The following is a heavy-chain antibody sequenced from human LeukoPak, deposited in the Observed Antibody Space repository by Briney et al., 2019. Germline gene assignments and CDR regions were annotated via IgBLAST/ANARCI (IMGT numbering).Heavy chain of an antibody. J-gene: IGHJ4*02. V-gene: IGHV3-30-3*01. Sequence: PGRSLRLSCAASGFTFSSYAMHWVRQAPGKGLEWVAVISYDGSNKYYADSVKGRFTISRDDATLYLQMNSLRAEDTAVYYCARDNDFTNYYWGQGTLVTVSS. D-gene: IGHD4-11*01. CDR1: GFTFSSYA. CDR3: ARDNDFTNYY. CDR2: ISYDGSNK.